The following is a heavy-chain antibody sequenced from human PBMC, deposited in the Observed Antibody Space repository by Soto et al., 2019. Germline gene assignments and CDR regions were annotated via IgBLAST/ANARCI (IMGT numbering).Heavy chain of an antibody. CDR3: ARESGGATATLDYSYFYMDV. D-gene: IGHD5-12*01. V-gene: IGHV1-2*04. CDR1: GDSFNDYY. J-gene: IGHJ6*03. CDR2: INPNGGVT. Sequence: QVQLVQSGAEVRKPGASVTVSCRSSGDSFNDYYIHWVRQAPGQGFERMGWINPNGGVTKYAQKFQGWVSMTRDTSIRTVYMQLSRLRSDDTAVYYCARESGGATATLDYSYFYMDVWGTGTTVTVSS.